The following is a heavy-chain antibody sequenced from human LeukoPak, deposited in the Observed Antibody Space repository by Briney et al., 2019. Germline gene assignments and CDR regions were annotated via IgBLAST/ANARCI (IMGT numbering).Heavy chain of an antibody. CDR2: IYYSGST. D-gene: IGHD3-10*01. Sequence: PSETLSHTCTVSGGSISSYYWSWIRQPPGKGLEWIGYIYYSGSTNYNPSLKSRVTISVDTPKNQFSLKLSSVTAADTAVYYCARDPSYYYGSGSYFDAFDIWGQGTMVTVSS. CDR3: ARDPSYYYGSGSYFDAFDI. J-gene: IGHJ3*02. V-gene: IGHV4-59*01. CDR1: GGSISSYY.